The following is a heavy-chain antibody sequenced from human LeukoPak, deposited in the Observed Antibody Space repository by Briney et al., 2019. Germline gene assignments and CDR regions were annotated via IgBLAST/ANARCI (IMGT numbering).Heavy chain of an antibody. Sequence: PGGSLRLSCAVSGFTFSHSPMHWVRQAPGKGLEWVSYISSSGSTIYYADSVKGRFTISRDNAKNSLYLQMNSLRAEDTAVYYCARMGDRLGDAFDIWGQGTMVTVSS. J-gene: IGHJ3*02. CDR1: GFTFSHSP. V-gene: IGHV3-11*01. CDR2: ISSSGSTI. CDR3: ARMGDRLGDAFDI. D-gene: IGHD3-16*01.